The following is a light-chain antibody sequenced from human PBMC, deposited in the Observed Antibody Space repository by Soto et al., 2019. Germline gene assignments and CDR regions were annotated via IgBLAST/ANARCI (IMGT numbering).Light chain of an antibody. V-gene: IGKV3D-15*01. CDR2: GAS. J-gene: IGKJ5*01. CDR3: QQYNNWPAIT. CDR1: QSVSSTY. Sequence: EIVLTQSPGTLSLSPGERATLSCGASQSVSSTYLAWYQQQPVQAPRLLIYGASNRATGIPDRFSGSGSGTEFTLTISSLQSEDFAVYYCQQYNNWPAITFGQGTRLEIK.